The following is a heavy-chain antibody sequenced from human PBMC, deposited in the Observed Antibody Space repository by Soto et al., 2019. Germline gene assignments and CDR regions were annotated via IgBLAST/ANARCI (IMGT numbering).Heavy chain of an antibody. D-gene: IGHD6-19*01. Sequence: PGESLKISRKGSGYSFTIYCIGWVLQMPWKGLEWMGIIYPGDSDTRYSPSFQGQVTVSADKSISTAYLQWSSLKASDTAMYYCARRQYSSGWYGAFDIWGQGTMVTVSS. CDR2: IYPGDSDT. CDR1: GYSFTIYC. V-gene: IGHV5-51*01. J-gene: IGHJ3*02. CDR3: ARRQYSSGWYGAFDI.